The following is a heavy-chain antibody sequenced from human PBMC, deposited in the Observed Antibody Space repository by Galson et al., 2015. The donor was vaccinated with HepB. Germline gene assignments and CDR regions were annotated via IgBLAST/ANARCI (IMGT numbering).Heavy chain of an antibody. Sequence: LSLTCTVSGGSISSGGYYWSWIRQHPGKGLEWIGYIYYSGSTYYNPSLKSRVTISVDTSKNQFSLKLSSVTAADTAVYYCATWGGVKYWFDPWGQGTLVTVSS. CDR3: ATWGGVKYWFDP. D-gene: IGHD2-8*02. J-gene: IGHJ5*02. CDR1: GGSISSGGYY. CDR2: IYYSGST. V-gene: IGHV4-31*03.